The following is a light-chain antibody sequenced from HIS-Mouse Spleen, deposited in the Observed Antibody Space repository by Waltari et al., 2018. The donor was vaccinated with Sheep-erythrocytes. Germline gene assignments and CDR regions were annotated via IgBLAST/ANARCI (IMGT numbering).Light chain of an antibody. Sequence: GQRVTISCSGSSSNIGSNYVYWYQQLPGTAPKLLIYRNNQRPSGVPDRFSGSKSGTSAALAISGLRSEDEADYYCAAWDDSLSGPVFGGGTKLTVL. CDR3: AAWDDSLSGPV. CDR1: SSNIGSNY. J-gene: IGLJ3*02. V-gene: IGLV1-47*01. CDR2: RNN.